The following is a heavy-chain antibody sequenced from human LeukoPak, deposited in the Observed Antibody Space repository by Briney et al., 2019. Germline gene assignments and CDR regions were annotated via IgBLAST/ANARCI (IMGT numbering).Heavy chain of an antibody. CDR2: ISAYNGNT. J-gene: IGHJ4*02. Sequence: GASVKVSCKASGYTFTSYGISWVRQAPGQGLEWMGWISAYNGNTNYAQKLQGRVTMTTDTSTSTAYMELRGLRSDDTAVYYCARDDGTVTTADGFDYWGQGTLVTVSS. D-gene: IGHD4-11*01. CDR3: ARDDGTVTTADGFDY. V-gene: IGHV1-18*01. CDR1: GYTFTSYG.